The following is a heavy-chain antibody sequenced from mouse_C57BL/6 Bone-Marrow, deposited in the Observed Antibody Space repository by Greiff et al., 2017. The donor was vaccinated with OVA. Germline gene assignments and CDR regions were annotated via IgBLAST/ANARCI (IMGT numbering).Heavy chain of an antibody. V-gene: IGHV3-6*01. Sequence: EVQLVESGPGLVKPSQSLSLTCSVTGYSITSGYYWNWIRQFPGNKLEWMGYISYDGSNNYNPSLKNRICITRDTSKNQFFLKLNSVTTEDTATYYGASRRVYSSFDYWGQGTTLTVSS. D-gene: IGHD2-12*01. CDR2: ISYDGSN. CDR3: ASRRVYSSFDY. CDR1: GYSITSGYY. J-gene: IGHJ2*01.